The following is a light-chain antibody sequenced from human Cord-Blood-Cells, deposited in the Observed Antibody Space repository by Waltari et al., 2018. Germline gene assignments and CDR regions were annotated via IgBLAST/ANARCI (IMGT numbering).Light chain of an antibody. Sequence: EIVMTQSPATLSVSPGERATLSCRASQSVSSNLAWYQQKPGQAPRLLIYGASTRATGIPARFSGSGSGTEFTLTISSLQSEDFAVYYCQQYNNWPPVEGTFGQGTKVEIK. CDR3: QQYNNWPPVEGT. V-gene: IGKV3-15*01. CDR2: GAS. CDR1: QSVSSN. J-gene: IGKJ1*01.